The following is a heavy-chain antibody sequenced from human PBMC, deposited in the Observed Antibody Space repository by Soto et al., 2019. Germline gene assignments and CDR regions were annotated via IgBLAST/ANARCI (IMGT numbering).Heavy chain of an antibody. CDR2: IRGFSPYT. Sequence: PVGSLRLSCVDSGFTFRTYTMNWVRQAPGKGLEWVSGIRGFSPYTFYAESVKGRFTISRDNAKNSLYLQMNSLGVEDTAVYYCARDRGYDAHDYYDNAMDVWGQGTTVTVSS. D-gene: IGHD2-15*01. CDR3: ARDRGYDAHDYYDNAMDV. V-gene: IGHV3-21*01. J-gene: IGHJ6*02. CDR1: GFTFRTYT.